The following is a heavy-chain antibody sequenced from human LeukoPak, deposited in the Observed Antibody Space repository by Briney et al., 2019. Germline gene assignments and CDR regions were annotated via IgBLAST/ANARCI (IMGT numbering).Heavy chain of an antibody. CDR3: AKDLTVVNDYYGMDV. J-gene: IGHJ6*02. D-gene: IGHD4-23*01. V-gene: IGHV3-23*01. CDR2: ISGSGGST. CDR1: GFTFSSYA. Sequence: SGGSLRLSCAASGFTFSSYAMSWVRQAPGKGLEWVSAISGSGGSTYYADSVKGRFTISRDNSKNTLYLQMNSLRAEDTAVYYCAKDLTVVNDYYGMDVWGQGTTVTVSS.